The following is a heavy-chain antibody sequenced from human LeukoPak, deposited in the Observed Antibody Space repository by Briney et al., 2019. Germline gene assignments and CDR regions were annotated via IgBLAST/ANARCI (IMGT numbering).Heavy chain of an antibody. V-gene: IGHV1-69*05. J-gene: IGHJ6*03. Sequence: SVKVSCKASGGTFSSYAISWVRQAPGQGLEWMGGIIPIFGTANYAQKFQGRVTITTDESTSTAYMELSSLRSEDTAVYYCARVPRYCSSTSCYPHVYYHYYMDVWGKGTTVTVSS. CDR2: IIPIFGTA. CDR3: ARVPRYCSSTSCYPHVYYHYYMDV. D-gene: IGHD2-2*01. CDR1: GGTFSSYA.